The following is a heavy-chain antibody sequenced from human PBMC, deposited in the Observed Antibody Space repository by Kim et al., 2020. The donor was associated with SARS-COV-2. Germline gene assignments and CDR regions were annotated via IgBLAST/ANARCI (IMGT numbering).Heavy chain of an antibody. CDR3: ARWTHHFDY. Sequence: ASVKVSCKASGYSFTTYAMNWVRQTRGQGLKWMGWINTDTGKPTYAQGFTGRFVFSLDTSVSTAYLEIDSLEPEDTAVYYCARWTHHFDYWGQGSQVTV. D-gene: IGHD5-12*01. J-gene: IGHJ4*02. CDR2: INTDTGKP. V-gene: IGHV7-4-1*01. CDR1: GYSFTTYA.